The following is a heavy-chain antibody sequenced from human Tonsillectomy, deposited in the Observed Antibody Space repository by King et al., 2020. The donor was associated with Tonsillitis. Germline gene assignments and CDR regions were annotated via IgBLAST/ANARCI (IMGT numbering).Heavy chain of an antibody. CDR3: AKDRYGSGTYSAFDY. D-gene: IGHD3-10*01. Sequence: VQLVESGGGLVQPGGSLRLSCAASGFTFSNYALSWVRQAPGKGLEWVSAISSSDVSTFYADSVKGRFTISRDNSKNTLYLQMNSLRAEDTAIYYCAKDRYGSGTYSAFDYWGQGTLVTVFS. V-gene: IGHV3-23*04. CDR2: ISSSDVST. CDR1: GFTFSNYA. J-gene: IGHJ4*02.